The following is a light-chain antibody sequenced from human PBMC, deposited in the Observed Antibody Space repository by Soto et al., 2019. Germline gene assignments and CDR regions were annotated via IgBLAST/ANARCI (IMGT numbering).Light chain of an antibody. V-gene: IGKV1-33*01. CDR3: QQFDSVPCT. CDR2: DAA. J-gene: IGKJ2*02. Sequence: IQMTQSPSSLSASVGDRVTITCQASQDIKNYLIWYQQKPGKAPNLLSYDAASLGTGVSSRSSGSGSGTHFILTISSLQPEDIATYYCQQFDSVPCTFGQGNKLEIK. CDR1: QDIKNY.